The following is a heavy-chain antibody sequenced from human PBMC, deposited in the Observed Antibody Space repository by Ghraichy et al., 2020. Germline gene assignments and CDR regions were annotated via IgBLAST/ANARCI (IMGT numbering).Heavy chain of an antibody. CDR1: GFTFSNYT. V-gene: IGHV3-30*04. J-gene: IGHJ4*02. D-gene: IGHD2-8*01. Sequence: GGSLRLSCVASGFTFSNYTLHWVRQAPGKGLEWVAIISSDGSNKYYADSVKGRFKICRDSSKNTLYLQMNSLRAEDTAVYYCARPMDSYCTNGVCYPDYFDYWGQGTLVTVSS. CDR2: ISSDGSNK. CDR3: ARPMDSYCTNGVCYPDYFDY.